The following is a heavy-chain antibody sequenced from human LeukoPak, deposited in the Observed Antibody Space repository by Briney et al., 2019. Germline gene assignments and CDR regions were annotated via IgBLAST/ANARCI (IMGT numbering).Heavy chain of an antibody. CDR1: GYTFTGCY. CDR2: INPNSGGT. J-gene: IGHJ4*02. Sequence: GASVKVSCKASGYTFTGCYMHWVRQAPGQGLEWMGWINPNSGGTKYAQKFQGRVTMTRDTSISTAYMELSRLRSDDTAVYYCARANSGLGYCSSTSCYTGLVYDYWGQGTLVTVSS. CDR3: ARANSGLGYCSSTSCYTGLVYDY. D-gene: IGHD2-2*02. V-gene: IGHV1-2*02.